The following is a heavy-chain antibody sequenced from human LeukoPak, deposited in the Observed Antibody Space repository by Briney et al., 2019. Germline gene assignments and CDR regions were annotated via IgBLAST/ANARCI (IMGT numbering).Heavy chain of an antibody. CDR2: ISWNSGSI. J-gene: IGHJ4*02. Sequence: GGSLRLSCAASGFTFDDYAMHWVRQAPGKGLEWVSGISWNSGSIGYADSVKGRFTISRDNAKNSLYLQMNSLRAEDTAVYYCARAPPWGIAAAGGDYWGQGTLVTVSS. CDR1: GFTFDDYA. D-gene: IGHD6-13*01. V-gene: IGHV3-9*01. CDR3: ARAPPWGIAAAGGDY.